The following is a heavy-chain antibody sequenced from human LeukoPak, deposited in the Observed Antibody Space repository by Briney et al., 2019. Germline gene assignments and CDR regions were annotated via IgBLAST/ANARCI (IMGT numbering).Heavy chain of an antibody. CDR1: GYTFTSFD. CDR2: MNPNSGNT. Sequence: ASEKLSCKASGYTFTSFDIHWVRQATGQGLEWMGWMNPNSGNTGYAQNFQGRVTMTRNTSISTAYMELSSLRSEDTAVYYCARRPTRYYSVNWFDPWGRGPLVTVSS. V-gene: IGHV1-8*01. D-gene: IGHD3-10*01. CDR3: ARRPTRYYSVNWFDP. J-gene: IGHJ5*02.